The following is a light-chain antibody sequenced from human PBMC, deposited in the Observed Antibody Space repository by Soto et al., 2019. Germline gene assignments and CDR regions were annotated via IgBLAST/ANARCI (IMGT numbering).Light chain of an antibody. CDR3: YRYGIVST. Sequence: EIVLTQSPGTLSLSPGERATLSCGASQSVRSSYLAWYQQKPGLAPRLLIYDASTRATGVPDRFSGSGSGTAFTLSILELEAVDFAVCYCYRYGIVSTLGQGTRLEIK. J-gene: IGKJ5*01. V-gene: IGKV3D-20*01. CDR1: QSVRSSY. CDR2: DAS.